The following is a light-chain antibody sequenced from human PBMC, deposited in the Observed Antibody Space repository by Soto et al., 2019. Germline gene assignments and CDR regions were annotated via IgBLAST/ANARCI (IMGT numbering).Light chain of an antibody. CDR2: EVF. V-gene: IGLV2-14*01. CDR3: TSHPPGGSRV. CDR1: NSDVGRYDS. Sequence: QSALTQPASVSGSPGQSITISCTGDNSDVGRYDSVSWYQQHPGKVPKLIIYEVFYRPSGISNRFSGSKSGNTASLTISGLQAEDEADYYCTSHPPGGSRVFGGGTKVTVL. J-gene: IGLJ3*02.